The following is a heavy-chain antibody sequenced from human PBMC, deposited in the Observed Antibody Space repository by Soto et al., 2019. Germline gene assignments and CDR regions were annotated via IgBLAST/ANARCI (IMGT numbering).Heavy chain of an antibody. CDR3: AKVPWTDYGLDSLIGYFPH. CDR2: IYNSVIT. J-gene: IGHJ1*01. D-gene: IGHD4-17*01. V-gene: IGHV4-61*01. CDR1: GASVSSGNQY. Sequence: SETLSLTCTVSGASVSSGNQYWSWIRQPPGKRLEWIGFIYNSVITNYSPSLKSRVSISADTSRNQFSLKMSSVTAADTAVYYCAKVPWTDYGLDSLIGYFPHWGQGTQVTVSS.